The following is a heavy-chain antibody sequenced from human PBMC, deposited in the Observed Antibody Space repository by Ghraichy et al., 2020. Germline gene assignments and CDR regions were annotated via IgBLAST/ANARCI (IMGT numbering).Heavy chain of an antibody. CDR3: AKADCGADCYYYFDN. J-gene: IGHJ4*02. CDR2: ISDSGLST. D-gene: IGHD2-21*02. CDR1: GFSFKRYV. Sequence: GGSLRLSCAAIGFSFKRYVMGWVRQAPGKGLEWVSAISDSGLSTYYADSAKGRLTISRDNSGNRLYLEMSSLRADDTAEYFCAKADCGADCYYYFDNWGQGTLVTVSS. V-gene: IGHV3-23*01.